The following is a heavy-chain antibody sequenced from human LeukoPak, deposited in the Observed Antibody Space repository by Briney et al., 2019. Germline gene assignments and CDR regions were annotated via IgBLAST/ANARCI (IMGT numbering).Heavy chain of an antibody. CDR3: ATGIGSSIDY. CDR2: FDPEDGET. Sequence: ASVKVSCKVSGYTLTELSMHWVRQAPGKGLEWMGGFDPEDGETIYAQKFQGRVTMTEDTPTDTAYMELSSLRSEDTAVYHCATGIGSSIDYWGQGTLVTVSS. CDR1: GYTLTELS. V-gene: IGHV1-24*01. D-gene: IGHD2-15*01. J-gene: IGHJ4*02.